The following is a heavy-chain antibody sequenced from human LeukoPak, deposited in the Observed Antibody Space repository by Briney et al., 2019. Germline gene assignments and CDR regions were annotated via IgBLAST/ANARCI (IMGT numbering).Heavy chain of an antibody. J-gene: IGHJ1*01. CDR1: GYILTGYY. D-gene: IGHD3-22*01. CDR2: INPYSGVT. V-gene: IGHV1-2*02. Sequence: ASVKVSCKASGYILTGYYMHWVRQAPGQGLEWMGWINPYSGVTKYAQSFEGRVTMTRDTSIITAYMELSRLRSDDTAVYFCARGYYDSSDYEYFQHWGQGTLVTVSS. CDR3: ARGYYDSSDYEYFQH.